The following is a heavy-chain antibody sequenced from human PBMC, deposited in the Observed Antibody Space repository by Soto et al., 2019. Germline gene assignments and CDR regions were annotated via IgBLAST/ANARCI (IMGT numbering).Heavy chain of an antibody. CDR3: AHRTTTVTWWFDP. V-gene: IGHV2-5*02. CDR2: IYWDDDE. CDR1: GFSLTTSGVG. Sequence: QITLKESGPTLVKPTQTLTLTCTFSGFSLTTSGVGVGWIRQPPGKALAWLALIYWDDDERHSPSLKSRLTIPKDTSKNRVVLTMTNMDRADTATYFCAHRTTTVTWWFDPWGQGTLVTVST. J-gene: IGHJ5*02. D-gene: IGHD4-17*01.